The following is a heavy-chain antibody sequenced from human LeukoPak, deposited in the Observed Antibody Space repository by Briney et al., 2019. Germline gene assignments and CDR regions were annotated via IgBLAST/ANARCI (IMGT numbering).Heavy chain of an antibody. D-gene: IGHD1-26*01. V-gene: IGHV3-30*04. CDR1: GFTFSSYA. CDR3: AGESGTAFDI. J-gene: IGHJ3*02. CDR2: ISYDGSNK. Sequence: PGGSLRLSCAASGFTFSSYAMHWVRQAPGKGLEWVAVISYDGSNKYYADSVKGRFTISRDNSKNALYLQMNSLRAEDTAVYYCAGESGTAFDIWGQGTTVTVSS.